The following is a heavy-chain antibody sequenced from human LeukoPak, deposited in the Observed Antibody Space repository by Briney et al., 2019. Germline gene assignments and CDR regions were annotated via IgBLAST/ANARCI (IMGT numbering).Heavy chain of an antibody. CDR2: IYYSGST. Sequence: PSQSLSLTCTVSGGSITSGDYYWSWIRQPPGKGLEWIGYIYYSGSTYSNPSLKSRVVISIDRSKNQFSLNLSSVTAADTAVYYCARGPPTPYCRRTSCYSDYWGQRTLVTVSS. CDR1: GGSITSGDYY. CDR3: ARGPPTPYCRRTSCYSDY. V-gene: IGHV4-30-4*01. D-gene: IGHD2-2*02. J-gene: IGHJ4*02.